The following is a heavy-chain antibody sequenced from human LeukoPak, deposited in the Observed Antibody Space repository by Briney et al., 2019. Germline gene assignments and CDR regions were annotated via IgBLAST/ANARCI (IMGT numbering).Heavy chain of an antibody. CDR1: GFTVSNNY. V-gene: IGHV3-53*01. CDR2: IYSDGSS. Sequence: GGSLRLSCAASGFTVSNNYMSWVRQAPGKGLDWVSIIYSDGSSYYAGSVKGRFTISRDNSKNTVYLQMNSLRVEDTAVYYCARTIVTPVDYFDYWGQGTLVTVSS. D-gene: IGHD2/OR15-2a*01. J-gene: IGHJ4*02. CDR3: ARTIVTPVDYFDY.